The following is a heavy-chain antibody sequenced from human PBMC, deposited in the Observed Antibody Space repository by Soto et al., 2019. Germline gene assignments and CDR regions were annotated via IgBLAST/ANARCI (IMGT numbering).Heavy chain of an antibody. J-gene: IGHJ4*02. D-gene: IGHD6-13*01. CDR2: INPNSGGT. CDR1: GYTFTTYD. CDR3: ARVPRWYEAYDY. Sequence: ASVKVSCKASGYTFTTYDINWVRQAPGQGLEWMGWINPNSGGTNYAQKFQGRVTMTRDTSISTAYMELSRLRSDDTAVYYSARVPRWYEAYDYWGQGTLVTVS. V-gene: IGHV1-2*02.